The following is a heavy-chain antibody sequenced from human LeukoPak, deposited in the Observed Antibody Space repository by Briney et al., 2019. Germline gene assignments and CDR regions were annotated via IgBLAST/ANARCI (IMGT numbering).Heavy chain of an antibody. J-gene: IGHJ4*02. CDR2: INPNNGDT. V-gene: IGHV1-2*02. D-gene: IGHD3-10*01. CDR1: GYSFTGNY. CDR3: ASPKLGLGSYYDY. Sequence: GASVEVSCKASGYSFTGNYMHWVRQAPGQGLEWMGWINPNNGDTNYAQKFQGRVTMTRDTSISTAYLELSSLRSDDTAVYYCASPKLGLGSYYDYWGQGTLVTVSS.